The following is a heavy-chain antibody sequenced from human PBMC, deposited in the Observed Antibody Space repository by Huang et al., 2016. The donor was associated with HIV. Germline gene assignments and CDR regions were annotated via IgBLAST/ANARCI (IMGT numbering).Heavy chain of an antibody. V-gene: IGHV1-24*01. CDR1: GYTLTELS. CDR2: FAPEHGET. Sequence: QVQLVQSGAEVKKPGASVKVSCKVSGYTLTELSIHWGRQAPGKGLEWRGDFAPEHGETIYAPNFQVRVTMTEDTSTDTAYMELHSLRPEDTAVYYCAAGYDTYYDIWGQGTMVSASS. J-gene: IGHJ3*02. CDR3: AAGYDTYYDI. D-gene: IGHD2-21*01.